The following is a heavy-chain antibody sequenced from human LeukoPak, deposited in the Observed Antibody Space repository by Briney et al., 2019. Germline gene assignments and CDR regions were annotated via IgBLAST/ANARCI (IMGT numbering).Heavy chain of an antibody. CDR2: INSDGSGT. Sequence: GGSLRLSCAASGFPFSSYWMHWVRQTPGKGLVWVSRINSDGSGTSYADSVKGRFTISRDDAKNTVDLQMNSLRGEDTAVYYCVRGRGSYGWFDPWGQGTLVTVSS. CDR1: GFPFSSYW. J-gene: IGHJ5*02. CDR3: VRGRGSYGWFDP. D-gene: IGHD3-10*01. V-gene: IGHV3-74*01.